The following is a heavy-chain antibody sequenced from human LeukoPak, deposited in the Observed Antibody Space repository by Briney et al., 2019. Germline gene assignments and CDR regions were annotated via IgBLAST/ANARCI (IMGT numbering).Heavy chain of an antibody. CDR2: IYYSGSI. V-gene: IGHV4-59*01. Sequence: SETLSLTCTVSGGSISSYYWSWIRQPPGKGLEWIGYIYYSGSIDYNPSLKSRVSISLDTSKNQLSLRLSSVTAADTAVYYCARAAKDIVLVVEELDVRYYFDRWGQGTLVAVSS. D-gene: IGHD2-8*02. CDR1: GGSISSYY. J-gene: IGHJ4*02. CDR3: ARAAKDIVLVVEELDVRYYFDR.